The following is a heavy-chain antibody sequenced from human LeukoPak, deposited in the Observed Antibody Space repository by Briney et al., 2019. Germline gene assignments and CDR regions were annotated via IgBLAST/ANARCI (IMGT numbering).Heavy chain of an antibody. J-gene: IGHJ6*03. Sequence: GGSLRLSCAASGFTFSSYAMSWVRQAPRGGVEWVSAISGSGDTTYHADSVKGRFTISRDNSENRLSLQMDSLRAEDTAVYFCAKDTTAWWYHRAYMDVWGKGTTVTVSS. CDR2: ISGSGDTT. CDR1: GFTFSSYA. D-gene: IGHD2-15*01. V-gene: IGHV3-23*01. CDR3: AKDTTAWWYHRAYMDV.